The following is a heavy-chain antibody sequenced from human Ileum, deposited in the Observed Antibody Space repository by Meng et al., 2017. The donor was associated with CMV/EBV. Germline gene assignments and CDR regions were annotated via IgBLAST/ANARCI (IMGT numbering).Heavy chain of an antibody. J-gene: IGHJ4*02. V-gene: IGHV3-66*02. CDR3: TGGHSGRY. Sequence: SLRLSCAASGFTVSNDHVSWARQPPGKGLEWVSVIDNGGKTYYVDSVKGRFTISRDNSKNTLSLQMNSLRPEDTAMYYCTGGHSGRYWGQGTLVTVSS. CDR2: IDNGGKT. D-gene: IGHD6-19*01. CDR1: GFTVSNDH.